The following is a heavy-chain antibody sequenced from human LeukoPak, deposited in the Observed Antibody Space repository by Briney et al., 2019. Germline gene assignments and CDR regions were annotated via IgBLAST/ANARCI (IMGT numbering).Heavy chain of an antibody. CDR3: ARATSPDSAWFDP. CDR1: GFTFSSYG. V-gene: IGHV3-30*03. D-gene: IGHD2/OR15-2a*01. CDR2: ISYDGSNK. J-gene: IGHJ5*02. Sequence: GGSLRLSCAASGFTFSSYGMHWVRQAPGKGLEWVAVISYDGSNKYYADSVKGRFTISRDNSKNTLYLQMNSLRAEDTAVYYCARATSPDSAWFDPWGQGTLVTVSS.